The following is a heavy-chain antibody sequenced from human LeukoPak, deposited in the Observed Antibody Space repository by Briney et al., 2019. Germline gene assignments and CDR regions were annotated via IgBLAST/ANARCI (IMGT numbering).Heavy chain of an antibody. Sequence: PGGSLRLSCAASGFPFSTYAMSWVRQAPGKGLEWVSAISGSGANTFYTDSVKGRFTITTDNAKNTLYLQMNSLRAEDTAVYYCAKDSERFCSGGSCYYVGRGDYCGDRSLLTVSS. D-gene: IGHD2-15*01. J-gene: IGHJ4*01. CDR2: ISGSGANT. CDR1: GFPFSTYA. CDR3: AKDSERFCSGGSCYYVGRGDY. V-gene: IGHV3-23*01.